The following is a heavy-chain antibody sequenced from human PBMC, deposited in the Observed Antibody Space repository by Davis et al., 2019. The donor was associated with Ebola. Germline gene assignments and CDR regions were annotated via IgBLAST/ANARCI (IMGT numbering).Heavy chain of an antibody. CDR3: AKDTSNIWFDI. V-gene: IGHV3-48*01. CDR1: GFTFSSYG. Sequence: GESLKISCAASGFTFSSYGMHWVRQAPGKGLEWVSYISSSSSTLYYADSVKGRFTISRDNAKNSLYLQMNGLRVEDTAIYYCAKDTSNIWFDIWGQGTNVTVSS. J-gene: IGHJ3*02. CDR2: ISSSSSTL. D-gene: IGHD1-26*01.